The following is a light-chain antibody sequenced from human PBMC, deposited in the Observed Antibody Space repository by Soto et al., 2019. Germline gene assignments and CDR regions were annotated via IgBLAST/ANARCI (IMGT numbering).Light chain of an antibody. CDR3: SSFAGSKNLV. CDR2: EVS. CDR1: SSDVGGYNY. Sequence: QSALTQPPSASGSPGQSVTISCTRTSSDVGGYNYVSWYQQHPGKAPKLMIYEVSKRPSGVPDRFSGSKSGNTASLTVSGLQTEDEADYYCSSFAGSKNLVFGGGTKLTVL. V-gene: IGLV2-8*01. J-gene: IGLJ3*02.